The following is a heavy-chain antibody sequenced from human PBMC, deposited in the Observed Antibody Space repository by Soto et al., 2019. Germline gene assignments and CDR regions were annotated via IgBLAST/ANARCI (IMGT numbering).Heavy chain of an antibody. V-gene: IGHV3-15*01. CDR1: GFTFSETW. CDR3: PADKWRSTGSADDY. J-gene: IGHJ4*02. Sequence: EVQLVEAGGGLVKPGESLRISCVGSGFTFSETWMNWVRQAPGKGLEWVGRVHRNLDGGTGESAASVRGRFTISRDDAENTAYLQMNSLTADDTAIYYWPADKWRSTGSADDYWGPGTLVTVCS. CDR2: VHRNLDGGTG. D-gene: IGHD3-9*01.